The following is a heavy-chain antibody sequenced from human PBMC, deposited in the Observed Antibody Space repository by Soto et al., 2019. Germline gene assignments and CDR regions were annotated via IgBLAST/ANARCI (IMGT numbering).Heavy chain of an antibody. D-gene: IGHD4-17*01. CDR2: ISYDGSNK. V-gene: IGHV3-30*18. CDR1: GFTFSSYG. CDR3: AKVIEGYYGEYVEAGYFDY. Sequence: QVQLVESGGGVVQPGRSLRLSCAASGFTFSSYGMHWVRQAPGKGLEWVAVISYDGSNKYYADSVKGRFTISRDNSKNTRYLQMNSLRAEDTAVYYCAKVIEGYYGEYVEAGYFDYWGQGTLVTVSS. J-gene: IGHJ4*02.